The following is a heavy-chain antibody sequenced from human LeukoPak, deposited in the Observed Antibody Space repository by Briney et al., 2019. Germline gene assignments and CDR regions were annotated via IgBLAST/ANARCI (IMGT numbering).Heavy chain of an antibody. V-gene: IGHV1-2*02. J-gene: IGHJ4*02. D-gene: IGHD3-9*01. CDR1: GYTFTGYY. CDR3: ARGTTIYDILIGRLDY. CDR2: INPNSGGT. Sequence: ASVKVSCKASGYTFTGYYMHWVRQAPGQVLEWMGWINPNSGGTNYAQKFQGRVTMTRDTSISTAYMELSRLRSDDTAVYYCARGTTIYDILIGRLDYWGQGTLVTVSS.